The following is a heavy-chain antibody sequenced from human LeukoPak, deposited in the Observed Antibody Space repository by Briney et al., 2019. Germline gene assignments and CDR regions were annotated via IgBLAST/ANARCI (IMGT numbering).Heavy chain of an antibody. CDR2: MKEDGGEI. CDR1: GFPFSNYW. J-gene: IGHJ4*02. CDR3: VRDRGYSTFDY. V-gene: IGHV3-7*01. Sequence: PGGSLRLSCAGSGFPFSNYWMAWVRQAPGKGLEWVANMKEDGGEINYVDSVKGRFTISRDNAKNSLDLQMNSLSVDDTAVYYCVRDRGYSTFDYWGQGTLVIVSS. D-gene: IGHD4-23*01.